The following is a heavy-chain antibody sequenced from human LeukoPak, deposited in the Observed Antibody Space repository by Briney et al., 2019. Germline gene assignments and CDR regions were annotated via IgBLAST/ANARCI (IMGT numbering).Heavy chain of an antibody. D-gene: IGHD5-18*01. CDR3: ARGRGYSYVLDY. Sequence: PSETLSLTCAVSGGSFSGYYWSWIRQPPGKGLEWIGEINHSGSTNYNPSLKSRVTISVDTSKNKFSLKLSSVTAADTAVYYCARGRGYSYVLDYWGQGTLVTVSS. J-gene: IGHJ4*02. V-gene: IGHV4-34*01. CDR2: INHSGST. CDR1: GGSFSGYY.